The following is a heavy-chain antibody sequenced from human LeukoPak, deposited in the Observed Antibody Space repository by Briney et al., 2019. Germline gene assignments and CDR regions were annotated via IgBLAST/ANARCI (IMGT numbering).Heavy chain of an antibody. CDR1: GGSFSGYY. Sequence: SETLSLTCAVYGGSFSGYYWSWIRQPPGKGLEWIGEINHSGSTNYNPSLKSRVTISVGTSKNQFSLKLSSVTAADTAVYYCARGVGAVTTRRWFDPWGQGTLVTVSS. CDR3: ARGVGAVTTRRWFDP. D-gene: IGHD4-17*01. J-gene: IGHJ5*02. CDR2: INHSGST. V-gene: IGHV4-34*01.